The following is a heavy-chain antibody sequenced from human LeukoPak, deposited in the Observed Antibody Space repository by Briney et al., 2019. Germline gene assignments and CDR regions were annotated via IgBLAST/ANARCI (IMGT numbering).Heavy chain of an antibody. CDR2: IYYSGST. CDR3: ARENYSSRGGCYYYYGMDV. J-gene: IGHJ6*02. V-gene: IGHV4-59*01. CDR1: GGSISSYY. Sequence: LETLSLTCTVSGGSISSYYWSWIRQPPGKGLEWIGYIYYSGSTNYNPSLKSRVTISVDTSKNQFSLKLSSVTAADTAVYYCARENYSSRGGCYYYYGMDVWGQGTTVTVSS. D-gene: IGHD6-13*01.